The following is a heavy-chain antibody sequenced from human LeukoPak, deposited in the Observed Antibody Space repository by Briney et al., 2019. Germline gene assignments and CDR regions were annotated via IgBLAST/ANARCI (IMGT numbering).Heavy chain of an antibody. Sequence: ASVKVSCKASGYTFTSYYMHWVRQAPGQGLEWMGIINPSGGSTSYAQKFQGRVTMTRDMSTSTVYMELSSLRSEDTAVYCCARGRPSIAASFDPWGQGTLVTVSS. CDR3: ARGRPSIAASFDP. CDR2: INPSGGST. D-gene: IGHD6-6*01. J-gene: IGHJ5*02. V-gene: IGHV1-46*01. CDR1: GYTFTSYY.